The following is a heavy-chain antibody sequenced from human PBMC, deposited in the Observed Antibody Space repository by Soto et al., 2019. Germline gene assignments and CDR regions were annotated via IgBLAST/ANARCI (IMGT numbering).Heavy chain of an antibody. CDR1: GFTFSSYD. J-gene: IGHJ6*03. CDR3: ARGAPRGVVITGYMDV. CDR2: IGTAGDT. V-gene: IGHV3-13*01. D-gene: IGHD3-10*01. Sequence: GGSLRLSCAASGFTFSSYDMHWVRQVTGKGLDWVSVIGTAGDTYYPGSVKGRLTISRENAKNSLYLQMNSLRAGDTAVYYCARGAPRGVVITGYMDVWGKGTTVTVSS.